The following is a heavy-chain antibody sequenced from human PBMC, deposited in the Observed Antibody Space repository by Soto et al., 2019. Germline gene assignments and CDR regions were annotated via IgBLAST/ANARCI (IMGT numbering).Heavy chain of an antibody. CDR1: GRSFSGYY. V-gene: IGHV4-34*01. Sequence: QVQLQQWGAGLLKPSETLSLTCAVYGRSFSGYYWSWIRQPPGKGLEWIGEINHSGSTNYNPSLKSRVTIAVDASENQCSLMLSFVTAADTAVYYCARVHIVVVTAIRGDWFDPWGQGTLVTVSS. J-gene: IGHJ5*02. CDR3: ARVHIVVVTAIRGDWFDP. CDR2: INHSGST. D-gene: IGHD2-21*02.